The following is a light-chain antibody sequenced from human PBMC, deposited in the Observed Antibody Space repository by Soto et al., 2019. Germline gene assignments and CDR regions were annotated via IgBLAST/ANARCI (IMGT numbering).Light chain of an antibody. Sequence: MMMTQSASTLSVSPGERATLSWGAGQSVSSNYLAWYQQKHGQAPRLLIYAASSRATGIPDRFSGSGSGTDFTLTIDGLETEDFVVYYCQQYGYSPITFGQGTRLEIK. J-gene: IGKJ5*01. CDR3: QQYGYSPIT. V-gene: IGKV3-20*01. CDR2: AAS. CDR1: QSVSSNY.